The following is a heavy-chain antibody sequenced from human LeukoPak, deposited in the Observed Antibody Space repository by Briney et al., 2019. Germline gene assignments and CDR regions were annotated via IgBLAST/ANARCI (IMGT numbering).Heavy chain of an antibody. CDR2: IPYDGSNK. J-gene: IGHJ6*03. CDR1: GFTFSSYG. D-gene: IGHD5-18*01. V-gene: IGHV3-30*18. CDR3: AKASRYSYGAVYYYYMDV. Sequence: PGGSLRLSCAASGFTFSSYGMHWVRQAPGKGLEWVAVIPYDGSNKYYADSVKGRFTISRDNSKNTLYLQMNSLRAEDTAVYYCAKASRYSYGAVYYYYMDVWGKGTTVTVSS.